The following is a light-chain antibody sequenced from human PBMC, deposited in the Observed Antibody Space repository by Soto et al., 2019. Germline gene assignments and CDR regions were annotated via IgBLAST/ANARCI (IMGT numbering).Light chain of an antibody. V-gene: IGLV1-40*01. CDR2: GNS. J-gene: IGLJ3*02. CDR1: SSNIGAGYD. Sequence: QSVLTQPPSVSGAPGQRVTISWTGSSSNIGAGYDVHWYQQLPGTAPKLLIYGNSNRPSGVPDRFSGSKSGTSASLAITGLQAEDEADYYCQSYDSSLGDLWVFGGGTKVTVL. CDR3: QSYDSSLGDLWV.